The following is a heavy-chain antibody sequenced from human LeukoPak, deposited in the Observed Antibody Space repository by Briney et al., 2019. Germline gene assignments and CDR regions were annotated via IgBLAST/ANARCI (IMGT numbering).Heavy chain of an antibody. Sequence: GGSLRLSCAASGFTFSSYWMSWVRQAPGKGPEWVANIKQDGSEKYYVDSVKGRFTISRDNAKNSLYLQMNSLRAEDTAVYYCASRASSGWYYYYYYMDVWGKGTTVTVSS. CDR3: ASRASSGWYYYYYYMDV. V-gene: IGHV3-7*01. J-gene: IGHJ6*03. D-gene: IGHD6-19*01. CDR2: IKQDGSEK. CDR1: GFTFSSYW.